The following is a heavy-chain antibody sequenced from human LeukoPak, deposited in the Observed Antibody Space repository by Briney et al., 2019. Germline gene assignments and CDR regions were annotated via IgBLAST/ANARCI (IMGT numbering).Heavy chain of an antibody. Sequence: PSETLSLTCTVSGGSISSYYWSWIRQPPGKGLEWIGYIYYSGSTNYNPSLKSRVTISVDTSKNQFSLKLSSVTAADTAVYYCARDPNYGEDYYYGMDVWGQGTTVTVSS. V-gene: IGHV4-59*01. CDR2: IYYSGST. CDR3: ARDPNYGEDYYYGMDV. CDR1: GGSISSYY. J-gene: IGHJ6*02. D-gene: IGHD1-7*01.